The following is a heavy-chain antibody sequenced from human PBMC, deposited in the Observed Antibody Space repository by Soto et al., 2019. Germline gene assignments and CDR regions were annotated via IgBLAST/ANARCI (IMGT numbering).Heavy chain of an antibody. CDR1: GGSISGGGFS. Sequence: SETLSLTCAVSGGSISGGGFSWSWIRQPPGKGLEWIGYILHTGGTQYNPSLKSRVSMSVDKSKNQFSLHLTSVTAADTAVHYCARPQFGEGFDYWGQGALVTVSS. J-gene: IGHJ4*02. V-gene: IGHV4-30-2*01. CDR2: ILHTGGT. CDR3: ARPQFGEGFDY. D-gene: IGHD3-10*01.